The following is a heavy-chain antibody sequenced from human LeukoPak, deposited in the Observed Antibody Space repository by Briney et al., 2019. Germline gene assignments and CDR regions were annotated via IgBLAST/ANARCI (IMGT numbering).Heavy chain of an antibody. V-gene: IGHV3-23*01. J-gene: IGHJ4*02. CDR3: ASGYSGSYFLFDY. D-gene: IGHD1-26*01. CDR1: GFTFSSDA. Sequence: GGSLRLSCAASGFTFSSDAMSWVRQAPGKGLEWVSAISGSGGSTYYADSVKGRFTISRDNSKNTLYLQMNSLRAEDTAVYYCASGYSGSYFLFDYWGQGTLVTVSS. CDR2: ISGSGGST.